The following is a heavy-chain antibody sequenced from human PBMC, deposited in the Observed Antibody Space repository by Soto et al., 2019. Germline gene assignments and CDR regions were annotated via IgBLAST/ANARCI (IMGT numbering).Heavy chain of an antibody. CDR2: MNPNSGNT. Sequence: ASVKVSCKAAGYTFTSYDINWVRQATGQGLEWMGWMNPNSGNTGYAQKFQGRVTMTRNTSISTAYMELSSLRSEDTAVYYCARGQRDETYYDFWIGYYRLLYSYYYGMDVWGQGTTVTVSS. CDR1: GYTFTSYD. V-gene: IGHV1-8*01. CDR3: ARGQRDETYYDFWIGYYRLLYSYYYGMDV. J-gene: IGHJ6*02. D-gene: IGHD3-3*01.